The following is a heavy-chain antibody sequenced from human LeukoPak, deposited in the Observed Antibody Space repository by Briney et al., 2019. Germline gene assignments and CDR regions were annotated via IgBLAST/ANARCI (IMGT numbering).Heavy chain of an antibody. V-gene: IGHV3-23*01. CDR3: AKDNGLGYCSSTSCYGYYFDY. D-gene: IGHD2-2*01. Sequence: GGSLRLSCAASGFTFSNYEMNWVRQAPGKGLEWVSAISGSGGNTYYADSVKGRFTISRDNSKNTLHLQMNSLRAEDTAVYYCAKDNGLGYCSSTSCYGYYFDYWGQGTLVTVSP. CDR2: ISGSGGNT. CDR1: GFTFSNYE. J-gene: IGHJ4*02.